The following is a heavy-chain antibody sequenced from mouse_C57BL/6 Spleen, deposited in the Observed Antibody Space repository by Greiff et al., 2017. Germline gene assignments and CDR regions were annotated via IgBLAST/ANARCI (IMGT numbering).Heavy chain of an antibody. D-gene: IGHD4-1*01. Sequence: VQLQQSGAELVRPGTSVKMSCKASGYTFTNYWIGWAKQRPGHGLEWIGDIYPGGGYTNYNEKFKGKATLTADKSSSTAYMQFSSLTSEDSAIYYCARYWDGDYYAMDYWGQGTSVTVAS. CDR3: ARYWDGDYYAMDY. V-gene: IGHV1-63*01. CDR2: IYPGGGYT. J-gene: IGHJ4*01. CDR1: GYTFTNYW.